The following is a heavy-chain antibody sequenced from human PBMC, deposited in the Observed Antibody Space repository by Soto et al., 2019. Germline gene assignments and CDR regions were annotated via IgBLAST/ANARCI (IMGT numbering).Heavy chain of an antibody. CDR2: ISYGGST. D-gene: IGHD3-22*01. V-gene: IGHV4-59*01. J-gene: IGHJ5*02. CDR3: ASSGIVGREVNTWFDP. CDR1: AGSITTSY. Sequence: SETRSLTCTVSAGSITTSYLSWIRQPLGKALEWIGYISYGGSTNYNPSLKSRLTISIDTSKSQISLKLTSMTTADTAVYYCASSGIVGREVNTWFDPWGQGTLVTVS.